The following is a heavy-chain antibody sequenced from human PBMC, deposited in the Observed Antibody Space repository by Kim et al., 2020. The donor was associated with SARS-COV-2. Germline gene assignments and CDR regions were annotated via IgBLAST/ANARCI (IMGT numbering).Heavy chain of an antibody. CDR2: INPSGGST. Sequence: ASVKVSCKASGYTFSSYYMHWVRQAPGQGLEWMGIINPSGGSTSYAQKFQGRVTMTRDTSTSTVYMELSSLRSEDTAVYYCAKTKRDGYNIRPFDYWGQGTLVTVSS. CDR1: GYTFSSYY. CDR3: AKTKRDGYNIRPFDY. J-gene: IGHJ4*02. D-gene: IGHD5-12*01. V-gene: IGHV1-46*01.